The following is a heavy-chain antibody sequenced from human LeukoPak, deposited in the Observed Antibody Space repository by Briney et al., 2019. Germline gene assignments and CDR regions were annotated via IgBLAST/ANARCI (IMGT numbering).Heavy chain of an antibody. CDR2: IYYSGST. J-gene: IGHJ4*02. V-gene: IGHV4-39*07. CDR3: ARGAPLRYFDWSYYFDY. D-gene: IGHD3-9*01. CDR1: GGSISSSSYS. Sequence: SETLSLTCTVSGGSISSSSYSWGWIRQPPGKGLEWIGNIYYSGSTYYNPSLKSRVTIPVDTSKNQFSLKLRSVTAADRAVYYCARGAPLRYFDWSYYFDYWGQGTLVTVSS.